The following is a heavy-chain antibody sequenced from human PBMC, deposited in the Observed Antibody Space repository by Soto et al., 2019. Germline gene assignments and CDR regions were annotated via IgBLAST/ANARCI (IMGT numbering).Heavy chain of an antibody. CDR2: ISYDGSNK. CDR1: GFTFSSYG. Sequence: QVQLVESGGGVVQPGRSLRLSCAASGFTFSSYGMHWVRQAPGKGLEWVAVISYDGSNKYYADSVKGRFTISRDNSKNTPYLQMNSLRAEDTAVYYCAKGIAAAGASWGQGTLVTVSS. V-gene: IGHV3-30*18. D-gene: IGHD6-13*01. CDR3: AKGIAAAGAS. J-gene: IGHJ4*02.